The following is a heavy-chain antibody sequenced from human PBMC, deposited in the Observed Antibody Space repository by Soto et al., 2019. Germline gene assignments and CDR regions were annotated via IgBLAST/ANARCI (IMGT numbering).Heavy chain of an antibody. J-gene: IGHJ4*02. CDR3: ARGLLTVTSSYYFDY. D-gene: IGHD4-17*01. Sequence: QVQLQESGPGLVKPSETLSLTCTVSGGSISSYYWSWIRQPPGKELEWIGYIYYSGSTNYIPSRKSRVTISVDTSKKQFSLKLSSVNAADTAVYYCARGLLTVTSSYYFDYWGQGTLVTVSS. CDR1: GGSISSYY. V-gene: IGHV4-59*01. CDR2: IYYSGST.